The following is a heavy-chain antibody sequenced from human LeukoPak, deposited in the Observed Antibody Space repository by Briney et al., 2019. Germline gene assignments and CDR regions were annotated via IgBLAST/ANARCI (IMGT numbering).Heavy chain of an antibody. V-gene: IGHV3-7*01. D-gene: IGHD3-10*02. Sequence: GGSLRLSCAASGFTFTTYWMTWVRQAPGKGLEWVANINQDGSEKYFVDSVKGRFTISRDNVKNSLYLQMNSLRAEDTAVYYCAELGITMIGGVWGKGTTVTISS. CDR2: INQDGSEK. CDR1: GFTFTTYW. CDR3: AELGITMIGGV. J-gene: IGHJ6*04.